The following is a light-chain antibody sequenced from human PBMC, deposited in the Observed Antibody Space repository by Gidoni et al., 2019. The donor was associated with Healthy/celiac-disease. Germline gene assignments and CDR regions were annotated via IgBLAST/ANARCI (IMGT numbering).Light chain of an antibody. CDR3: MQALQTPLT. J-gene: IGKJ4*01. CDR2: LGS. CDR1: QSLLHSNGYNY. V-gene: IGKV2-28*01. Sequence: DLVMTQSPSSLPVTPGEPASISCRSSQSLLHSNGYNYLDWYLQKPGQSPQLLIYLGSNRASGVPDRFSGSGSGTDFTLKISRVEAEDVGVYYCMQALQTPLTFGGGTKVEIK.